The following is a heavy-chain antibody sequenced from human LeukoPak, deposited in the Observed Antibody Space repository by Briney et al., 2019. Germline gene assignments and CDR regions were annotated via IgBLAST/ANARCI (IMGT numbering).Heavy chain of an antibody. J-gene: IGHJ4*02. Sequence: GGSLRLSCAASGSTFDDYAMHWVRQAPGKGLEWVSGISWNSGSIGYADSVKGRFTISRDNAKNSLYLQMNSLRAEDTALYYCAKDEGFYYDSSGYYFVYWGQGTLVTVSS. D-gene: IGHD3-22*01. V-gene: IGHV3-9*01. CDR2: ISWNSGSI. CDR3: AKDEGFYYDSSGYYFVY. CDR1: GSTFDDYA.